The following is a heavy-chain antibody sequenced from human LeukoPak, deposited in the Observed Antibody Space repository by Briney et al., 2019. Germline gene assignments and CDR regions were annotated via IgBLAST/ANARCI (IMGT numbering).Heavy chain of an antibody. D-gene: IGHD5-12*01. CDR1: GGSISSSSYY. CDR2: IYYSGST. CDR3: ASSRKMTRGYSGYGVSGYYDY. J-gene: IGHJ4*02. V-gene: IGHV4-39*01. Sequence: SETLSLTCTVSGGSISSSSYYWGWIRQPPGKGLEWIGSIYYSGSTYYNPSLKSRVTISVDTSKNQFSLKLSSVTAADTAVYYCASSRKMTRGYSGYGVSGYYDYWGQGTLVTVSS.